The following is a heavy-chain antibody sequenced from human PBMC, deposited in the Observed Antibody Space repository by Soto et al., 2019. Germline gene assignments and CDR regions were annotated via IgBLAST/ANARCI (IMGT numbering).Heavy chain of an antibody. CDR1: GGSFSGYY. J-gene: IGHJ4*02. Sequence: PSETLSLTCAVYGGSFSGYYWSWIRQPPGKGLEWIGEINHSGSTNYNPSLKSRVTISVDTSKNQFSLKLSSVTAADTAVYYCARGLISHDSRGYYKKVTYLGYWGQGTLVTVSS. CDR2: INHSGST. D-gene: IGHD3-22*01. V-gene: IGHV4-34*01. CDR3: ARGLISHDSRGYYKKVTYLGY.